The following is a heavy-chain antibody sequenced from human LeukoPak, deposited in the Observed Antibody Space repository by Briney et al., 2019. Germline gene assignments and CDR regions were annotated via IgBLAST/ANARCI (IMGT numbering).Heavy chain of an antibody. D-gene: IGHD2-21*02. J-gene: IGHJ5*02. V-gene: IGHV1-8*01. CDR3: ARVGPYCGGDCSTRIPNWFDP. CDR2: MNPNSGNT. CDR1: GYTFTSYD. Sequence: ASVKVSCKASGYTFTSYDINWVRQATGQGLEWMGWMNPNSGNTGYAQKFQGRVTMTRNTSINTAYLELSSLRSDDTAVYYCARVGPYCGGDCSTRIPNWFDPWGQGILVTVSS.